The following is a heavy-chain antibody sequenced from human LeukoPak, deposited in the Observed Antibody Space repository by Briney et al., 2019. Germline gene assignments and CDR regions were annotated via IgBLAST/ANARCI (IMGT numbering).Heavy chain of an antibody. CDR1: GGSISDNDYS. Sequence: SETLSLTCNVSGGSISDNDYSWDWIRQPPGKGLEWMGCIHYSGTTYSNPSLKSRISISVDTSKSQFSLKLRSVTAADTAVYYCARQYYFVSGSYYPFDFWGQGTLVTVSP. D-gene: IGHD3-10*01. CDR3: ARQYYFVSGSYYPFDF. V-gene: IGHV4-39*01. CDR2: IHYSGTT. J-gene: IGHJ4*02.